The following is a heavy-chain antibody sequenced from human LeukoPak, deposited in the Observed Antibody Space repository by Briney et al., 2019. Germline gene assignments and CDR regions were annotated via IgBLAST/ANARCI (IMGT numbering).Heavy chain of an antibody. CDR2: ISDSGGST. D-gene: IGHD4-17*01. CDR3: AKVDYGDYYFDY. J-gene: IGHJ4*02. CDR1: GFTFSSYA. V-gene: IGHV3-23*01. Sequence: GGSLGLSCAASGFTFSSYAMSWARQAPGKGLEWVSFISDSGGSTYYADSVKGRFTISRDNSKNTLYLQMNSLRAEDTAVYYCAKVDYGDYYFDYWGQGTLVTVSS.